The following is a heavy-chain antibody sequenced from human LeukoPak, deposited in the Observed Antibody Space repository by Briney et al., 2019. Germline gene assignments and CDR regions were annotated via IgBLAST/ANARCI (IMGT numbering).Heavy chain of an antibody. CDR3: AREPYGGNPPDDAFDI. J-gene: IGHJ3*02. Sequence: ASVKVSCKASGYTLTGYYMHWVRQAPGQGLEWMGRIYPKSGGTNYAQKFQGRVTMTRDTSISTAYMELSRLRSDDTAVYYCAREPYGGNPPDDAFDIWGQGTMVTVSS. CDR2: IYPKSGGT. D-gene: IGHD4-23*01. V-gene: IGHV1-2*06. CDR1: GYTLTGYY.